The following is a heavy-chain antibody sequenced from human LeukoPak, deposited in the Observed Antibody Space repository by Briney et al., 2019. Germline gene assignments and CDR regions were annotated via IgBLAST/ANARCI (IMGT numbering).Heavy chain of an antibody. CDR3: AYWYLDL. Sequence: GGSLRLSCAASGFTFRSYGMSWVRQAPGKGLEWVGGISESGDRRYYADSVKGRFTISRDNSKNTLYLQMNSLRVEGTAIYYCAYWYLDLWGRGTLVTVSS. CDR2: ISESGDRR. CDR1: GFTFRSYG. J-gene: IGHJ2*01. V-gene: IGHV3-23*01.